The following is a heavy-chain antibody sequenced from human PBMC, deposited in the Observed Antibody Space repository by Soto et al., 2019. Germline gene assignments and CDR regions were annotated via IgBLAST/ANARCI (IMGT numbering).Heavy chain of an antibody. D-gene: IGHD3-10*01. CDR2: ISGSGGIK. J-gene: IGHJ4*02. Sequence: EVQLLESGGGLVQPGGSLRLSCAASGFTFSSYVMSWVRQAPGKGLEWVSAISGSGGIKYYADSVKARFTISRDNSKNMVYLQMNSLRAEDTALYDCAKVSNGWFGEFDYWGQGTLVTVSS. CDR3: AKVSNGWFGEFDY. V-gene: IGHV3-23*01. CDR1: GFTFSSYV.